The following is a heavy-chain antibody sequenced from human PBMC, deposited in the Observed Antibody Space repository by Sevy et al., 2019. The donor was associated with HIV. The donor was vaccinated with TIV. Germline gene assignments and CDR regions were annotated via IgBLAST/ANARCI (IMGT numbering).Heavy chain of an antibody. V-gene: IGHV3-21*01. D-gene: IGHD2-15*01. CDR3: ARTNSLLNDAFDI. Sequence: GGSLRLSCAASGFTFSSYSMNWIRQAPGKGLEWVSSISSSSSYIYYADSVKGRFNISRDNAKNSLYLQMNSLRAEDTAVYYCARTNSLLNDAFDIWGQGTMVTVSS. CDR2: ISSSSSYI. CDR1: GFTFSSYS. J-gene: IGHJ3*02.